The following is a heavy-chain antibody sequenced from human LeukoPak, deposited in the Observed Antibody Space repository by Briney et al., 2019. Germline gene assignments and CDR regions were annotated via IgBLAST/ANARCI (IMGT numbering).Heavy chain of an antibody. CDR3: ARENPYCSSTSCYQGHYFDY. D-gene: IGHD2-2*01. Sequence: PSQTLSLTCTVSGGSISSGDYYWSWIRQPPGKGLEWIGYIYYSGSTYYNPSLKSRVTISVDTSKNQFSLKLSSVTAADTAVYYCARENPYCSSTSCYQGHYFDYWGQGTLVTVPS. J-gene: IGHJ4*02. V-gene: IGHV4-30-4*01. CDR1: GGSISSGDYY. CDR2: IYYSGST.